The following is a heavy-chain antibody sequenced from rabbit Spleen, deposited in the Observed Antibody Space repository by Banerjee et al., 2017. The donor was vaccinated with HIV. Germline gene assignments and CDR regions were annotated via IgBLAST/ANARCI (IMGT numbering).Heavy chain of an antibody. CDR1: GFSFSRGYW. Sequence: QEQLMESGGGLVQPEGSLTLTCTASGFSFSRGYWICWVRQAPGKGLEWIACIYGDSGGSTLYATWAKGRFTISKTSSTTVTLQLTSLTAADTATYFCARGSAAMTMVITGFYFNLWGQGTLVTVS. CDR2: IYGDSGGST. J-gene: IGHJ4*01. CDR3: ARGSAAMTMVITGFYFNL. V-gene: IGHV1S45*01. D-gene: IGHD2-1*01.